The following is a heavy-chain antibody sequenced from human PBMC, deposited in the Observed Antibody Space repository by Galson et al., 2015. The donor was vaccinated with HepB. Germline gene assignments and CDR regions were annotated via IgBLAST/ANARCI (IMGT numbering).Heavy chain of an antibody. V-gene: IGHV1-69*02. CDR2: IIPILGIA. J-gene: IGHJ4*02. CDR3: ARGDSSSWGFDY. Sequence: SVKVSCKASGGTFSSYTISWVRQAPGQGLEWMGRIIPILGIANYAQEFQGRVTITADKSTSTAYMELSSLRSEDTAVYYCARGDSSSWGFDYWGQGTLVTVSS. D-gene: IGHD6-13*01. CDR1: GGTFSSYT.